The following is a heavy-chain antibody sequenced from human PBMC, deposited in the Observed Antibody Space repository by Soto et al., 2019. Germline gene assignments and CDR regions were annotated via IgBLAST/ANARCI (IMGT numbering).Heavy chain of an antibody. J-gene: IGHJ5*02. CDR1: GYSISSGYY. CDR3: ARVDYDFCSGYYWFDP. D-gene: IGHD3-3*01. Sequence: SETLSLTCTVSGYSISSGYYWGWIRQPPGKGLEWIGRIYHSGSTYYNPSLKTRVTISVDTSKNQFSLKLSSVTAADTAVYYCARVDYDFCSGYYWFDPWGQGTLVTVSS. CDR2: IYHSGST. V-gene: IGHV4-38-2*02.